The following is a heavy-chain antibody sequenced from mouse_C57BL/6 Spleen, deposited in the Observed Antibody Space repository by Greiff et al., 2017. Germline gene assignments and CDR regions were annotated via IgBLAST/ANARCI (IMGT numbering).Heavy chain of an antibody. Sequence: EVKLVESGGGLVQPGGSMKLSCVASGFTFSNYWMNWFRQSPEKGLECVAQIRLKSDNYATLYAESVKGRFTISTDDSKSSFYLQMNNLRAENTGVYYCVVGSSFLYFDFWGQGTTLTVSS. CDR1: GFTFSNYW. CDR3: VVGSSFLYFDF. D-gene: IGHD1-1*01. CDR2: IRLKSDNYAT. V-gene: IGHV6-3*01. J-gene: IGHJ2*01.